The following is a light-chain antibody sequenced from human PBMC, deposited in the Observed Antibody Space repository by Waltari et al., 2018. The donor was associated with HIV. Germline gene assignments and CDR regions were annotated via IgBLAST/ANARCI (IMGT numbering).Light chain of an antibody. J-gene: IGLJ2*01. CDR2: ASN. Sequence: QSVLTQPPSVSGTPGQRVTISCSGSSSNIGSNTVNWYQQLPGTAPKLLIYASNQRPSGVPDRFSGSRSGTSAFLVISVLQSEDEADYYCASWDDSLNGRGLFGGGTKLTVL. CDR3: ASWDDSLNGRGL. CDR1: SSNIGSNT. V-gene: IGLV1-44*01.